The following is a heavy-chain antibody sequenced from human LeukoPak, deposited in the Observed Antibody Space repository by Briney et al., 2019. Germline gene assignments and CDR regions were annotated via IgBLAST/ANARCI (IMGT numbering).Heavy chain of an antibody. Sequence: GGSLRLSCAASGLTFNSYSMTWVRQAPGKGLEWVAMINPDGSAKYYADSVKGRFTISRDNAKNSLDLQMNSLGVDDTAVYYCARGATYGGGDYWGQGTLVTVSS. CDR3: ARGATYGGGDY. V-gene: IGHV3-7*01. CDR2: INPDGSAK. CDR1: GLTFNSYS. J-gene: IGHJ4*02. D-gene: IGHD4-23*01.